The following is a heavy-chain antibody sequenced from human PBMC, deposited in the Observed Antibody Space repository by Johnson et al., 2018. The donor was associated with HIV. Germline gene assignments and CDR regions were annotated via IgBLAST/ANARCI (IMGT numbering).Heavy chain of an antibody. V-gene: IGHV3-9*01. J-gene: IGHJ3*02. CDR1: GFTFDDYA. CDR2: ISWNSGSI. Sequence: VQLVESGGGLIQPGRSLRLSCAASGFTFDDYAMHWVRQAPGKGLEWVSGISWNSGSIGYADSVKGRFSISRDNGKHSLYLQMNSLRAEDTALYYCAKDMSSGSYFGEWDHDAFDIWGQGTMVTVSS. CDR3: AKDMSSGSYFGEWDHDAFDI. D-gene: IGHD1-26*01.